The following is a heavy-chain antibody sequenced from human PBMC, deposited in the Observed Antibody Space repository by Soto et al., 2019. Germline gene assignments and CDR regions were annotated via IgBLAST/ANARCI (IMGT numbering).Heavy chain of an antibody. J-gene: IGHJ5*01. CDR3: ARTPAAMITDRYNWFDS. D-gene: IGHD3-16*01. V-gene: IGHV3-30-3*01. CDR2: ISYSGDRQ. CDR1: GFTFADYA. Sequence: GGALRLSGFASGFTFADYAIHWVRRIRGKGLEWVAVISYSGDRQYYAESVKGRFTISRDNSKKTLYLQMFSLTSEDSAVFYCARTPAAMITDRYNWFDSWGPGTQVTVS.